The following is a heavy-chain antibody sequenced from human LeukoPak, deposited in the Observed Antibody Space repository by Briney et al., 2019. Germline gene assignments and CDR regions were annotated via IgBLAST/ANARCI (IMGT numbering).Heavy chain of an antibody. CDR1: GGSFSGYY. Sequence: PSETLSLTCAVYGGSFSGYYWRWIRQPPGKGLEWIGEINHSGSTNYNPSLKSRVTISVDTSKNQFSLKLSSVTAADTAAYYCTRGRGGYSSGWYANWFDPWGQGTLVTVSS. D-gene: IGHD6-19*01. CDR2: INHSGST. J-gene: IGHJ5*02. CDR3: TRGRGGYSSGWYANWFDP. V-gene: IGHV4-34*01.